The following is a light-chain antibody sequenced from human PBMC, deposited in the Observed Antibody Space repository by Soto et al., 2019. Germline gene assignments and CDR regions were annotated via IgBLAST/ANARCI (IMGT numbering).Light chain of an antibody. V-gene: IGKV1-5*01. CDR3: QQYKSVAYT. CDR2: DAS. CDR1: LSIDQG. Sequence: DIQMTQSPSTLSASVGDRVTITCRASLSIDQGLAWYQQKPGKAPKLLIFDASSLKSGVPSRFSGSGSGTEFTLTISSLQPDDFATYYCQQYKSVAYTLGQGTKLEIK. J-gene: IGKJ2*01.